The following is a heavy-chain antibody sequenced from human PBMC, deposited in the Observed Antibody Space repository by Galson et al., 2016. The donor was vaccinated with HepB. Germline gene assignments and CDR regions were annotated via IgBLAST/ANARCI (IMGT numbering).Heavy chain of an antibody. D-gene: IGHD6-13*01. CDR1: GFSLNTRGMC. CDR2: IDWDDDK. Sequence: PALVKPTQTLTLTCTFSGFSLNTRGMCVSWIRQPPGKALEWLALIDWDDDKYYTTSLRTRLTISKDTSKNQVILTVTNMDPVDTATYYCARIRGIAAAGPFDYWGQGTLVTVSS. V-gene: IGHV2-70*01. CDR3: ARIRGIAAAGPFDY. J-gene: IGHJ4*02.